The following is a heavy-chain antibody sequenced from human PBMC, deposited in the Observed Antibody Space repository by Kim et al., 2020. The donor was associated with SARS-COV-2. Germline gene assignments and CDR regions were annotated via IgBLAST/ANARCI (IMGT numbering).Heavy chain of an antibody. J-gene: IGHJ4*02. Sequence: RFTISRDNSKTSLYLQMNSLGAEDTAVYYCAKDEAKITIFGVVIPPAFDYWGQGTLVTVSS. D-gene: IGHD3-3*01. CDR3: AKDEAKITIFGVVIPPAFDY. V-gene: IGHV3-23*01.